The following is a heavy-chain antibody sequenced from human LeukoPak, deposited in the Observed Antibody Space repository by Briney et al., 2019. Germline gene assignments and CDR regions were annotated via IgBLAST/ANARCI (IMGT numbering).Heavy chain of an antibody. J-gene: IGHJ4*02. CDR3: AGWRRPGFDY. CDR2: INHSGST. D-gene: IGHD1-14*01. Sequence: KPSETLSLTCAVYGGSFSGYYWSWIRQPPGKGLEWIGEINHSGSTNYNPSLKSRVTISVDTSKNQFSLKLSSVTAADTAVYYCAGWRRPGFDYWGQGTLVTVSS. V-gene: IGHV4-34*01. CDR1: GGSFSGYY.